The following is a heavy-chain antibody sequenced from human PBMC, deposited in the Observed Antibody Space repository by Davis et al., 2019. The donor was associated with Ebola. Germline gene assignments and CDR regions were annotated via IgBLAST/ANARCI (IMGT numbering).Heavy chain of an antibody. Sequence: AASVKVSCKASGYTFTNYGITWVRQAPGQGLEWMGWINPHNGNTNYAQNVQGRVIMTSDTATTTAYMELRSLRSDDTAVYYCARDRQWPDFDYWGQGTLVTVSS. J-gene: IGHJ4*02. CDR1: GYTFTNYG. V-gene: IGHV1-18*04. CDR3: ARDRQWPDFDY. D-gene: IGHD6-19*01. CDR2: INPHNGNT.